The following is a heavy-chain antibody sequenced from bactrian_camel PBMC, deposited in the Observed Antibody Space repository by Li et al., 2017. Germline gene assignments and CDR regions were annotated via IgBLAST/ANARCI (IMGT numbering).Heavy chain of an antibody. J-gene: IGHJ6*01. V-gene: IGHV3S31*01. CDR2: IDSGGGST. CDR3: VRRPDDGFWGFRY. CDR1: GFTFSSVA. D-gene: IGHD5*01. Sequence: DVQLVESGGGLVQPGGSLRLSCAASGFTFSSVAMSWVRQAPGKGPEWVSSIDSGGGSTYYADSVKGRFTISRDNAKNTLFLQLNSLKTEDTAVYYCVRRPDDGFWGFRYWGQGTQVTVS.